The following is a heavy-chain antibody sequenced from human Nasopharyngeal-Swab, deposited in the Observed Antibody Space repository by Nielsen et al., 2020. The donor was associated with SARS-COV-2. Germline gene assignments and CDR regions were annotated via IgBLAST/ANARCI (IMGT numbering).Heavy chain of an antibody. Sequence: SETLSLTCTVSGGSVSSGSYYWSWIRQPTGKGLEWIGYIYYSGSTNYNPSLKSRVTISVDTSKNQFSLKLSSVTAADTAVYYCARGTRVAARPGWFDPWGQGTLVTVSS. V-gene: IGHV4-61*01. D-gene: IGHD6-6*01. CDR1: GGSVSSGSYY. J-gene: IGHJ5*02. CDR2: IYYSGST. CDR3: ARGTRVAARPGWFDP.